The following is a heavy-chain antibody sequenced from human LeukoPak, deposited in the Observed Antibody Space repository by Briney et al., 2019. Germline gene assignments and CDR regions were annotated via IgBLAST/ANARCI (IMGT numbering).Heavy chain of an antibody. D-gene: IGHD6-19*01. J-gene: IGHJ4*02. CDR2: FHYTGST. CDR3: AKKSGNSGWPYFDY. CDR1: GGSIIAYY. V-gene: IGHV4-59*01. Sequence: SETLSLTCSVSGGSIIAYYWSWIRQPPGKGLEWIGFFHYTGSTNYNPSLKSRVSMSVATSKKQFSLKLTSVTAADTAVYYCAKKSGNSGWPYFDYWGQGTLVTVSS.